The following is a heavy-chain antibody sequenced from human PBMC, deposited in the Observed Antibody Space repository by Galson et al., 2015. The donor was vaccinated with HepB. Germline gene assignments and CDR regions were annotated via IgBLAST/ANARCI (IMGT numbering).Heavy chain of an antibody. V-gene: IGHV3-11*06. J-gene: IGHJ5*02. Sequence: SLRLSCAASGFTFSDYYMSWIRQAPGKGLEWVSYISSSSSYTNYADSVKGRFTISRDNAKNSLYLQMNSLRAEDTAVYYCARERVGGYCSGGSCRNWFDPWGQGTLVTVSS. D-gene: IGHD2-15*01. CDR3: ARERVGGYCSGGSCRNWFDP. CDR2: ISSSSSYT. CDR1: GFTFSDYY.